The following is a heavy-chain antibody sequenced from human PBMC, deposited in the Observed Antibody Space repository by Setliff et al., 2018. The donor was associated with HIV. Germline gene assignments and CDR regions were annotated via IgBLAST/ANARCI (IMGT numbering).Heavy chain of an antibody. V-gene: IGHV4-59*01. J-gene: IGHJ3*02. CDR3: ARNPCSGGSCPDAFDI. D-gene: IGHD2-15*01. Sequence: SETLSLTCAVYGGSFSDNYWSWIRQSPGKGLEWIGYIYYSGSTNYNPSLKSRVTISVDTSKNQFSLKLSSVTAADTAVYYCARNPCSGGSCPDAFDIWAKGQWSPSPQ. CDR1: GGSFSDNY. CDR2: IYYSGST.